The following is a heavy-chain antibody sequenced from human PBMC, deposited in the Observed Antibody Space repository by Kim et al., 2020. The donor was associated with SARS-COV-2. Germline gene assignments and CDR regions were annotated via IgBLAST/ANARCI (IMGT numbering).Heavy chain of an antibody. J-gene: IGHJ2*01. CDR1: GFTFDDYA. D-gene: IGHD2-15*01. CDR3: AKDGYCSGGSCYLYWYFDL. CDR2: ISWNSGSI. Sequence: GGSLRLSCAASGFTFDDYAMHWVRRAPGKGLEWVSGISWNSGSIGYADSVKGRFTISRDNAKNSLYLQMNSLRAEDTALYYCAKDGYCSGGSCYLYWYFDLWGRGTLVTVSS. V-gene: IGHV3-9*01.